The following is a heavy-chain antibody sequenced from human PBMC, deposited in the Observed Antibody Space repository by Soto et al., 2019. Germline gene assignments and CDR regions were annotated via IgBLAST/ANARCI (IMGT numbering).Heavy chain of an antibody. D-gene: IGHD3-22*01. V-gene: IGHV3-21*01. CDR2: ISTTSSYV. CDR3: ARVLGVYYYDSSGYYVTAFDI. J-gene: IGHJ3*02. Sequence: PGGSLRLSCAASGFTFSYYIMNWVRQAPGKGLEWDSSISTTSSYVFYADSMKGRFTISRDNAKNSLYLQMNSLRAEDTAVYYYARVLGVYYYDSSGYYVTAFDIWGQGTMVTVSS. CDR1: GFTFSYYI.